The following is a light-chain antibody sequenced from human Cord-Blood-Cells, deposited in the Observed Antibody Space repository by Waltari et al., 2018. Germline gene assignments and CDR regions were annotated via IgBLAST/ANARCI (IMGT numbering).Light chain of an antibody. J-gene: IGKJ1*01. CDR1: RSVLYSSNNKNY. V-gene: IGKV4-1*01. CDR3: QQYYSTPRT. CDR2: WAS. Sequence: DIVMTQSPDSLAVYLGERATINCKTSRSVLYSSNNKNYLAWYQQKPGQPPKLLIYWASTRESGVPDRFSGSGSGTDFTLTISSLQAEDVAVYYCQQYYSTPRTFGQGTKVEIK.